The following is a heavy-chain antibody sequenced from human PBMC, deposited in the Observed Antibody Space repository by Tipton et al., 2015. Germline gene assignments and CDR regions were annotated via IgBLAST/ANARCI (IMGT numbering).Heavy chain of an antibody. V-gene: IGHV4-31*03. Sequence: TLSLTCTVSGGSISSGGYYWGWIRPHPGKGLEWVGYIYYSGSTYYNPSLKSRVTISVDTSKNQFSLKLSSVTAADTAVYYCARAYYYDSSGYPLFDYWGQGTLVTVSS. CDR2: IYYSGST. D-gene: IGHD3-22*01. J-gene: IGHJ4*02. CDR3: ARAYYYDSSGYPLFDY. CDR1: GGSISSGGYY.